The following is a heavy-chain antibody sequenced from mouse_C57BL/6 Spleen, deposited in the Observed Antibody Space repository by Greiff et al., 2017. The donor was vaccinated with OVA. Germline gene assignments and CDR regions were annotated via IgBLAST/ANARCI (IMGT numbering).Heavy chain of an antibody. D-gene: IGHD1-1*01. CDR2: INPNYGTT. CDR3: ASPSYGSIFAY. J-gene: IGHJ3*01. Sequence: EVKLMESGPELVKPGASVKISCKASGYSFTDYNMNWVKQSNGKSLEWIGVINPNYGTTSYNQKFKGKATLTVDQSSSTAYMQLNSLTSEDSAVYYCASPSYGSIFAYWGQGTLVTVSA. V-gene: IGHV1-39*01. CDR1: GYSFTDYN.